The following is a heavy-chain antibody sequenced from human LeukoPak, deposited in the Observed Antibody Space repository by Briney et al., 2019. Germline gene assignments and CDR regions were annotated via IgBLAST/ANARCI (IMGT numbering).Heavy chain of an antibody. CDR1: GGSISSNY. V-gene: IGHV4-59*12. Sequence: SETLSLTCTVSGGSISSNYWSWIRQPPGKGLEWIGYFYPSGSSYYNPSLKSRVTISVDTSKNQFSLKLSSVTAADTAVYYCAREGYSGYDAPNYFDYWGQGTLVTVSP. CDR2: FYPSGSS. CDR3: AREGYSGYDAPNYFDY. D-gene: IGHD5-12*01. J-gene: IGHJ4*02.